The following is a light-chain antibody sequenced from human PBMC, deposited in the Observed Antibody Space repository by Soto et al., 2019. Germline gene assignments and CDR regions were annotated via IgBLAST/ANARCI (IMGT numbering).Light chain of an antibody. Sequence: QFVLSQPASVSGSPGQSVTISCTGTSSDVGAYDLVCWYQQHPGKAPKLMIYDVSNRPSGVSNRFSGSKSGNTASLTISGLQAEDEADYYCSSYTSSSTPYVFGTGTKVTVL. CDR3: SSYTSSSTPYV. J-gene: IGLJ1*01. CDR1: SSDVGAYDL. V-gene: IGLV2-14*01. CDR2: DVS.